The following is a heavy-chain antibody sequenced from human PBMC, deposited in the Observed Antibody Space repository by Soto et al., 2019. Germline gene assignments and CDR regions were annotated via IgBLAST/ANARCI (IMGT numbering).Heavy chain of an antibody. Sequence: SETLSLSCTVSGGSISSSSYYWGWIRQPPGKGLEWIGSIYYSGSTYYNPSLKSRVTISVDTSKNQFSLKLSSVTAADTAVYYCARDIVVVVAATHFDYWGQGTLVTVSS. D-gene: IGHD2-15*01. CDR1: GGSISSSSYY. V-gene: IGHV4-39*02. CDR2: IYYSGST. CDR3: ARDIVVVVAATHFDY. J-gene: IGHJ4*02.